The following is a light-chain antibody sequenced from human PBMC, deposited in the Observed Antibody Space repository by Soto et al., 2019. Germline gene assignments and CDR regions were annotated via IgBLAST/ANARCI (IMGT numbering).Light chain of an antibody. J-gene: IGLJ1*01. CDR2: DVS. CDR1: SSDVGGHNF. Sequence: QSALTQPASVSGSPGQSITISCTGTSSDVGGHNFVSWYQQHPGKAPKLMIYDVSNRPSGVSARFSDSKSGNTASLTISGLQAEDEADYYCSSYTSSRTLYVFGTGTKVTVL. V-gene: IGLV2-14*01. CDR3: SSYTSSRTLYV.